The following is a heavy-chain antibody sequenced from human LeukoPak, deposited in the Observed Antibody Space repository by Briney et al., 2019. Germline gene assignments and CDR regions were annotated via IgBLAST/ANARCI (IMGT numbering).Heavy chain of an antibody. Sequence: PSETLSLTCTVPGGSISSYYWSWIRQPAGKGLEWIGRIYTSGSANYNPSLKSRVTMSVDTSKNQFSLKLSSVTAADTAVYYCARDRGSIAAYHFDLWGRGTLVTVSS. CDR2: IYTSGSA. J-gene: IGHJ2*01. V-gene: IGHV4-4*07. CDR3: ARDRGSIAAYHFDL. CDR1: GGSISSYY. D-gene: IGHD6-6*01.